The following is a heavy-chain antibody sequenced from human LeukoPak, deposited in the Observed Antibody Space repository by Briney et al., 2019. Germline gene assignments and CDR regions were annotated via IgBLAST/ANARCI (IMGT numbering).Heavy chain of an antibody. Sequence: GGSLRLSCAASGFTFSSYGMHWVRQAPGKGLEWVAVISYDGSNKYYADSVKGRFTISRDNSKNTLYLQMNSLRAEDTAVYYCARAADIVVGMDVWGKGTTVTVSS. CDR3: ARAADIVVGMDV. D-gene: IGHD2-2*01. CDR1: GFTFSSYG. J-gene: IGHJ6*04. CDR2: ISYDGSNK. V-gene: IGHV3-30*03.